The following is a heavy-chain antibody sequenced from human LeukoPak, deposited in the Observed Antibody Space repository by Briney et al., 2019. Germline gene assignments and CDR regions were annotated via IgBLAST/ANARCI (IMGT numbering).Heavy chain of an antibody. Sequence: ASVKVSCKASGYTFTSYDINWVRQATGQGLEWMGWMNPNSGNTGYAQKFQGRVTITRNTSISTAYMELSSLRSEDTAVYYCARFPGVGATDYFDYWSQGTLVTVSS. CDR3: ARFPGVGATDYFDY. D-gene: IGHD1-26*01. V-gene: IGHV1-8*03. CDR1: GYTFTSYD. J-gene: IGHJ4*02. CDR2: MNPNSGNT.